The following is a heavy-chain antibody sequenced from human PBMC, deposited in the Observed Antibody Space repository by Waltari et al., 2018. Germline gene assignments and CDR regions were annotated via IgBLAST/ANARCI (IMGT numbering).Heavy chain of an antibody. V-gene: IGHV4-31*03. CDR2: ISYSGNT. J-gene: IGHJ3*02. D-gene: IGHD3-16*01. CDR3: ARDYWGRGALDI. CDR1: GVSVTGGGYY. Sequence: QVRLQESGPGLVTGSQTLSLTCSVSGVSVTGGGYYWSWVRQHPGKGLEWIGYISYSGNTYYNPSLKSRVTISKDLFKNQFSLNLRSVTAADTAVYYCARDYWGRGALDIWGQGTMVTASS.